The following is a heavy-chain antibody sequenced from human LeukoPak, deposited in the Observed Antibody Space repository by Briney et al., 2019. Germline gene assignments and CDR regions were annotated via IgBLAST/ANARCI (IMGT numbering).Heavy chain of an antibody. D-gene: IGHD3-22*01. J-gene: IGHJ4*02. CDR3: ARRVVRDVRGYYYDSSHFDY. CDR2: XXPXXGTA. V-gene: IGHV1-69*13. CDR1: GYTFTSYA. Sequence: ASVKVSCKASGYTFTSYAMNWVRQAPGQGLEWXXGXXPXXGTANYAQKFQGXVTITADESTSTAYMELSSLRSEDTAVYYCARRVVRDVRGYYYDSSHFDYWGQGTLVTVSS.